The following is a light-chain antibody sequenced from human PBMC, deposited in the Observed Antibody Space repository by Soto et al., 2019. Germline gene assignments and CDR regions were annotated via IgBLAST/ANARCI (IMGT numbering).Light chain of an antibody. CDR1: QSVSSN. CDR2: GAS. J-gene: IGKJ2*01. CDR3: QQINIYPYT. V-gene: IGKV3-15*01. Sequence: EIVMTQSPATLSVSPGERATLSCRASQSVSSNLAWYQQKPGQAPRLLIYGASTRATGIPARFSGSGSGTEFTLTISSLQSEDFAVYYCQQINIYPYTFGQGTKLEIK.